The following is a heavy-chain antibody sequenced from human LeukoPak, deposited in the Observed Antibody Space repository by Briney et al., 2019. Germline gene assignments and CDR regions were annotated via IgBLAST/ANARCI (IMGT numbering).Heavy chain of an antibody. J-gene: IGHJ4*02. Sequence: GGSLRLSCAASGFTFSSYGMHWARQAPGKGLEWVAVISYDGSNKYYADSVKGRFTISRDNSKNTLYLQMNSLIPEDTAVYYCARQYISGQWYFDYWGQGTLVTVSS. CDR2: ISYDGSNK. D-gene: IGHD5-18*01. CDR3: ARQYISGQWYFDY. V-gene: IGHV3-30*03. CDR1: GFTFSSYG.